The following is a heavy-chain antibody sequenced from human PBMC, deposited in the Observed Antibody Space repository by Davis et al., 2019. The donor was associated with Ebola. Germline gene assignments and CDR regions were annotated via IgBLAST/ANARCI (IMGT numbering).Heavy chain of an antibody. CDR1: GYTFTSYG. CDR2: ISAYNGNT. Sequence: ASVQVSCKASGYTFTSYGISWVRQAPGQGLEWMGWISAYNGNTNYAQKLQGRVTMTTDTSTSTAYMELRSLRSDDTAVYYCARRDTSCPAFDIWGQGTMVTVSS. J-gene: IGHJ3*02. CDR3: ARRDTSCPAFDI. V-gene: IGHV1-18*01. D-gene: IGHD2-2*01.